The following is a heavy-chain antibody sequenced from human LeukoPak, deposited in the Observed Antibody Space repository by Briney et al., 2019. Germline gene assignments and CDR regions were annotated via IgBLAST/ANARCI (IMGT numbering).Heavy chain of an antibody. CDR2: ISYDGSNK. Sequence: GSLRLSCAASGFTFSSYAMHWVRQAPGKGLEWVAVISYDGSNKYYADSVKGRFTISRDNSKNTLYLQMNSLRAEDTAVYYCARSLGYCSGGSCYLNWFDPWGQGTLVTVSS. CDR1: GFTFSSYA. D-gene: IGHD2-15*01. J-gene: IGHJ5*02. CDR3: ARSLGYCSGGSCYLNWFDP. V-gene: IGHV3-30-3*01.